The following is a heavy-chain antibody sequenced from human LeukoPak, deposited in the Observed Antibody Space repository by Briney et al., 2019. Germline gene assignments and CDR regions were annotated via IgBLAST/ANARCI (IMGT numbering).Heavy chain of an antibody. D-gene: IGHD3-3*01. V-gene: IGHV4-61*02. CDR3: ARRPAYYDFWSRSDAFDI. J-gene: IGHJ3*02. CDR2: IYTSGST. Sequence: KPSQTLSLTCTVSGGSISSVSYYWSWIRQPAGKGLEWIGRIYTSGSTNYNPSLKSRVTISVDTSKNQFSLKLSSVTAADTAVYYCARRPAYYDFWSRSDAFDIWGQGTMVTVSS. CDR1: GGSISSVSYY.